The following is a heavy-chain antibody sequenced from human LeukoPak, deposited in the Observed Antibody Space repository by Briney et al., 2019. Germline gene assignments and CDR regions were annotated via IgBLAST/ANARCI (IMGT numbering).Heavy chain of an antibody. CDR3: ARCARGWYDEYYFDY. CDR2: IYYSGST. Sequence: SETLSLTCTVSGGSISSYYWSWIRQPPGKGLEWIGYIYYSGSTNYNPTLKSRVTISVDTSKNQFSLKLSSVTAADTAVYYCARCARGWYDEYYFDYWGQGTLVTVSS. V-gene: IGHV4-59*08. J-gene: IGHJ4*02. D-gene: IGHD6-19*01. CDR1: GGSISSYY.